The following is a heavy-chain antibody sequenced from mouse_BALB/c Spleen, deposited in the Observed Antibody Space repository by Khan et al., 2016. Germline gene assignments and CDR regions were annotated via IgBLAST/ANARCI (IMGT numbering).Heavy chain of an antibody. Sequence: QVRLQQSGPELVKPGASVNMSCKASAYTFTDYVIGWVKQRTGQGLEWIGEIYPGSNNIYYNEKFKDKATLTADKSSSTAYMQLSSLTSEDSAVYFCARSGSLSYYTLDYWGQGASVTVSS. CDR2: IYPGSNNI. CDR1: AYTFTDYV. V-gene: IGHV1-81*01. CDR3: ARSGSLSYYTLDY. D-gene: IGHD3-1*01. J-gene: IGHJ4*01.